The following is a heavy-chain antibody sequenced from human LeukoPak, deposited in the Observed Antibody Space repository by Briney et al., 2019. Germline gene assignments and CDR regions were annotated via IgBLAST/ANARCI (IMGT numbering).Heavy chain of an antibody. V-gene: IGHV1-69*06. Sequence: SVKVSCKASGGSFSSYAITWVRQAPGQGLEWMGRIIPIFGTPTHAQKFQGRVTITADMGSSTAYLELTSLTSEDTARYFCAKQGAVRQDYYMDVWGNGTTVTVSS. CDR1: GGSFSSYA. CDR2: IIPIFGTP. D-gene: IGHD3-16*01. CDR3: AKQGAVRQDYYMDV. J-gene: IGHJ6*03.